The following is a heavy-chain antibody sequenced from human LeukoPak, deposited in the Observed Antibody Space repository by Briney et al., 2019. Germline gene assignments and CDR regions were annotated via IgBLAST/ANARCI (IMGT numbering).Heavy chain of an antibody. CDR3: ARGPPLTYDGSGYYFFDY. D-gene: IGHD3-22*01. V-gene: IGHV4-59*12. Sequence: SETLSLTCTVSGGSISSSYWSWIRQPPGKGLEWIGYIYYSGSTNYNPSLKSRVTISVDTSKNHFSLKLSSLTAADTAVYYCARGPPLTYDGSGYYFFDYWGQGTLVTVSS. CDR2: IYYSGST. CDR1: GGSISSSY. J-gene: IGHJ4*02.